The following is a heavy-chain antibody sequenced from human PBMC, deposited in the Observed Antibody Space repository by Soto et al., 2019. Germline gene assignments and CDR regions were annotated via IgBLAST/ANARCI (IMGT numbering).Heavy chain of an antibody. CDR2: IRSKAYGGTT. J-gene: IGHJ4*02. CDR1: GFTFGDYA. CDR3: TRSSYGDYALDY. V-gene: IGHV3-49*04. Sequence: EVQLVESGGGLVQPGRSLRLSCTASGFTFGDYAMSWVRQAPGTGLEWVGFIRSKAYGGTTEYAASVKGRFTISRDDSKSIAYLQMNSLKTEDTAVYYCTRSSYGDYALDYWGQGTLVNVSS. D-gene: IGHD4-17*01.